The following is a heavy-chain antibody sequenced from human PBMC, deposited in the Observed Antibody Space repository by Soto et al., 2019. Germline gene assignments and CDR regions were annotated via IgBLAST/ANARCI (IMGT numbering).Heavy chain of an antibody. CDR1: GYTFTSYG. CDR2: ISAYNGNT. Sequence: GASVKVSCKASGYTFTSYGISWVRQAPGQGLEWMGWISAYNGNTNYAQKLQGRVTMTTDTSTSTAYMELRSLRSDDTAVYYCARDNGPQALYYDFGTGFDPWGQGTLVTVSS. J-gene: IGHJ5*02. V-gene: IGHV1-18*01. CDR3: ARDNGPQALYYDFGTGFDP. D-gene: IGHD3-3*01.